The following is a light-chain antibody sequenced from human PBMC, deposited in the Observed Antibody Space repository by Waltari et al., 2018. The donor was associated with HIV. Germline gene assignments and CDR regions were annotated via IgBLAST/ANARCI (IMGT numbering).Light chain of an antibody. CDR3: QSADNSGTFVI. Sequence: SYEVTQPPSVSVSPGQTARITCSGDALPNQYAYWYQQKPGQAPVLVMYKDSERPSGIPERFSGSSSGTTVTLTISGVQAEDEADYYCQSADNSGTFVIFGGGTKLTV. V-gene: IGLV3-25*03. CDR1: ALPNQY. J-gene: IGLJ2*01. CDR2: KDS.